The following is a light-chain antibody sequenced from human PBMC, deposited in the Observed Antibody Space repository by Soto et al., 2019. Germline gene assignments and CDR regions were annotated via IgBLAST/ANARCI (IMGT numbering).Light chain of an antibody. V-gene: IGKV1-39*01. Sequence: DIQMTQSPSSLSASVGDIVTITCRASQSISSYLNCYQQKPGKAPKLLIYAASSLQSGVPSRFSGSGSWTEFTLTISRLQTDDFSTYYCQQYNXYWTFGQGTKV. CDR2: AAS. J-gene: IGKJ1*01. CDR3: QQYNXYWT. CDR1: QSISSY.